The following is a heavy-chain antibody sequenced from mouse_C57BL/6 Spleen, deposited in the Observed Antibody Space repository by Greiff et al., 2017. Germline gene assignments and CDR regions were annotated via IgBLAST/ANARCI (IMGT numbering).Heavy chain of an antibody. Sequence: QVHVKQPGAELVMPGASVKLSCKASGYTFTSYWMHWVKQRPGQGLEWIGEIDPSDSYTNYNQKFKGKSTLTVDKSSSTAYMQLSSLTSEDSAVYYCAVYYYGSSSFDYWGQGTTLTVSS. CDR2: IDPSDSYT. V-gene: IGHV1-69*01. D-gene: IGHD1-1*01. CDR3: AVYYYGSSSFDY. CDR1: GYTFTSYW. J-gene: IGHJ2*01.